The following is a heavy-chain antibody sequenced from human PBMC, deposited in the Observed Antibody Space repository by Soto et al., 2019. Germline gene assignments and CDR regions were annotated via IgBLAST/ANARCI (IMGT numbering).Heavy chain of an antibody. CDR2: ISWNSGSI. J-gene: IGHJ6*03. V-gene: IGHV3-9*01. D-gene: IGHD1-7*01. CDR3: AKAANWNYGVSYCYMDV. CDR1: GFTFDDYA. Sequence: EVQLVESGGGLVQPGRSLRLSCAASGFTFDDYAMHWVRQAPGKGLEWVSGISWNSGSIGYADSVKGRFTSSRDNAKNSLYLQMNSLRAEDTALYYCAKAANWNYGVSYCYMDVGGKGTTVTVSS.